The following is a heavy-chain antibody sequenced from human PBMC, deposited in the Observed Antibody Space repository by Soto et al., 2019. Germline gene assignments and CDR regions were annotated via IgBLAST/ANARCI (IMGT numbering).Heavy chain of an antibody. D-gene: IGHD2-15*01. CDR2: IFYSGST. J-gene: IGHJ6*02. CDR3: ARHLTYCSAGSCYSDFPYYGMDV. V-gene: IGHV4-39*01. Sequence: SETLSLTSTLSGPSISSSSYYWGWIRQPPGKGLEWIGSIFYSGSTYYNPSLKSRVTISVDTSKNQFSLKLSSVTAADTAVYYCARHLTYCSAGSCYSDFPYYGMDVWGQGTTVTVSS. CDR1: GPSISSSSYY.